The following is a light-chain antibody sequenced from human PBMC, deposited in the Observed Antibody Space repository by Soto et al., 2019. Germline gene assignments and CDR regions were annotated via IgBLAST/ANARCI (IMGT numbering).Light chain of an antibody. Sequence: QSALTQPASVSGSPGQSITISCTGTSSDIDGYNFVSWYQQHPGNAPNLIIYDVASRPSGVSDRFSGSKSGNAASLTISGLQAEDEALYYCNSYTTSGAIVFGGGTKLTVL. CDR3: NSYTTSGAIV. J-gene: IGLJ3*02. CDR1: SSDIDGYNF. V-gene: IGLV2-14*03. CDR2: DVA.